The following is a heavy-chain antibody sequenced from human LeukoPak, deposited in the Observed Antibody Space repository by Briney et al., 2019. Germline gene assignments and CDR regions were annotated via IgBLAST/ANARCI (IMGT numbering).Heavy chain of an antibody. CDR1: GGSISSGDYY. D-gene: IGHD3-3*01. Sequence: SQTLSLTCTVSGGSISSGDYYWSWIRQPPGKGLEWIGYIYYSGSTYYSPSLKSRVTISVDTSKNQFSLKLSSVTAADTAVYYCASTPKGAYYDFWSGYGNPPPFDYWGQGTLVTVSS. J-gene: IGHJ4*02. CDR2: IYYSGST. CDR3: ASTPKGAYYDFWSGYGNPPPFDY. V-gene: IGHV4-30-4*08.